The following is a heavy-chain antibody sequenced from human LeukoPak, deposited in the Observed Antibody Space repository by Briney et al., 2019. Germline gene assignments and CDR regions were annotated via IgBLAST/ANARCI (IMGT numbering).Heavy chain of an antibody. D-gene: IGHD6-13*01. J-gene: IGHJ6*02. CDR2: IYSGGST. Sequence: GGSLRLSCAASGFTVSSNYMSWVRQAPGKGLEWVSVIYSGGSTYYADSVKGRFTISRDNSKNTLYLQMNSLRAEDTAVYYCARHLAAAVTRRGYGMDVWGQGTTVTVSS. V-gene: IGHV3-66*04. CDR1: GFTVSSNY. CDR3: ARHLAAAVTRRGYGMDV.